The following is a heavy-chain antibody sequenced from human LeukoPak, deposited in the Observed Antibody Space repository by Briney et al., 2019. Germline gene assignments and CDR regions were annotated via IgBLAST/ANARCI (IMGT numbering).Heavy chain of an antibody. D-gene: IGHD6-19*01. Sequence: SVKVSCKASGGTFSSYAISWVRQAPGQGLEWMGGIIPIFGTANYAQKFQGRVTITADKSTSTAYMELSSLRSEDTAAYYCARDLGYSSGWYEGGGDYWGQGTLVTVSS. CDR1: GGTFSSYA. CDR3: ARDLGYSSGWYEGGGDY. J-gene: IGHJ4*02. CDR2: IIPIFGTA. V-gene: IGHV1-69*06.